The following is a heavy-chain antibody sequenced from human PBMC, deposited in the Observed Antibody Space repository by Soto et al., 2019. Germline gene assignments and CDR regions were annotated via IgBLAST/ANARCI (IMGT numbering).Heavy chain of an antibody. CDR2: INAGNDNT. CDR1: GYTFTSYA. V-gene: IGHV1-3*01. Sequence: ASVKVSCKASGYTFTSYAMHWVRQAPGQRLEWMGWINAGNDNTKYSQKFQGRVTITRDTSASTAYMELSSLRSEDTAVYYCARSIVVVTALDYWGQGTLVTV. D-gene: IGHD2-21*02. CDR3: ARSIVVVTALDY. J-gene: IGHJ4*02.